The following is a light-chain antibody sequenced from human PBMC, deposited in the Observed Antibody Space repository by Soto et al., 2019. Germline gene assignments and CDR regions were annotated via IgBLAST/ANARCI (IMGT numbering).Light chain of an antibody. J-gene: IGLJ2*01. CDR1: SSDVGGYNY. V-gene: IGLV2-14*01. CDR3: SSYTSSSTDVV. CDR2: DVS. Sequence: QSALTQPASVSGSPGQSITISCTGTSSDVGGYNYVSWYQQHPGKDPKLMISDVSNRPSGVSNRFSGSKSGNTASLTISGLQAEDEADYYCSSYTSSSTDVVFGGGTKLTVL.